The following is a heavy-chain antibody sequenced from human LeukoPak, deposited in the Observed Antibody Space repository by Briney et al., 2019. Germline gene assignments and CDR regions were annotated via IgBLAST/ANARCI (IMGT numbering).Heavy chain of an antibody. J-gene: IGHJ5*02. CDR1: GGTVNSYA. CDR3: ARGPANDYRNWFDP. D-gene: IGHD4-11*01. Sequence: SGKVSCKASGGTVNSYAISWVRQAPGQGLEWMGRIIPILGIANYAQKFQGRVTITADKSTSTAYMELSSLRSEDTAVYYCARGPANDYRNWFDPWGQGTLVTVSS. CDR2: IIPILGIA. V-gene: IGHV1-69*04.